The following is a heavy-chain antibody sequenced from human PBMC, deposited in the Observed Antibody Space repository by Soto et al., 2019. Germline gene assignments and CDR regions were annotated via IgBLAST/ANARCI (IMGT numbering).Heavy chain of an antibody. CDR2: IYWDDDK. Sequence: QITLKESGPTLVKPTQTLTLTCTFSGFSLSTSGVGVGWIRQPPGKALEWLALIYWDDDKRYSPSLKSRLTITKXXSXNXXVLTMTNMDPVDTATYYCAHGPGYSSGWYHYGMDVWGQGTTVTVSS. V-gene: IGHV2-5*02. D-gene: IGHD6-19*01. CDR1: GFSLSTSGVG. CDR3: AHGPGYSSGWYHYGMDV. J-gene: IGHJ6*02.